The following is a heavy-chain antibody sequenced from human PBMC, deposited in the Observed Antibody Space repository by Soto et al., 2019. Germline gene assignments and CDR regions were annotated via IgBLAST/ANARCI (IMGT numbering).Heavy chain of an antibody. D-gene: IGHD3-10*01. CDR2: IRNKGRTYTT. CDR1: GFAFSDLY. CDR3: ASACSTSWLGAYFDY. V-gene: IGHV3-72*01. J-gene: IGHJ4*02. Sequence: EVQLVESGGGLVQPGGSLRLSCAASGFAFSDLYMDWVRQAPGKGLEWVGRIRNKGRTYTTEYAASVKGRFTISRDDSENSLYLQMDSLKTEDTAVYYCASACSTSWLGAYFDYWGQGTLVTVSS.